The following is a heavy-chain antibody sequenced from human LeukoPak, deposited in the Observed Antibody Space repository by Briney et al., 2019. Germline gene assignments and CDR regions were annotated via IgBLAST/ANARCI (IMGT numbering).Heavy chain of an antibody. D-gene: IGHD7-27*01. J-gene: IGHJ4*02. CDR1: GFAFSSYE. Sequence: PGGSLRLSCAASGFAFSSYEMNWVRQAPGKGLEWVSYISSSGSTIYYADSVKGRFTISRDNAKNSLYLQMNSLRTEDTAVYYCARDHRWGFDYWGRGTLVTVSS. V-gene: IGHV3-48*03. CDR2: ISSSGSTI. CDR3: ARDHRWGFDY.